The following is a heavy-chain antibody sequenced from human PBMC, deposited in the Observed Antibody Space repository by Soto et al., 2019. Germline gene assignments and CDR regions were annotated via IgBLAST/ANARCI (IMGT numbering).Heavy chain of an antibody. V-gene: IGHV1-18*04. CDR1: GYTFTNYG. CDR3: ARDERDSCSGGDCFDFDY. Sequence: QVQLLQSGGEVKNPGASVKVSCKASGYTFTNYGISWVQQAPGQGLEGLGWISTYNSNTNSAPRLQGRLTMTTDTSTSTAYMELRSLTSDDTAVYYCARDERDSCSGGDCFDFDYWGQGTLVTVSS. J-gene: IGHJ4*02. D-gene: IGHD2-21*02. CDR2: ISTYNSNT.